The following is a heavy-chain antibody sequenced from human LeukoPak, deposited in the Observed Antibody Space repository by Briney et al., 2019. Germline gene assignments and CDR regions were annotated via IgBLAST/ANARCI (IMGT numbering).Heavy chain of an antibody. Sequence: GGSLRLSCVASGFTFTTYAMTWVRQAPGKGLEWVSTITGPGDNTFYGDSVRGRFTISRDNSRNTLYLQMNSLRVEDTAISYCAKDLHTSAWSPTFDSWGQGTLVTVFS. D-gene: IGHD2-2*01. J-gene: IGHJ4*02. CDR2: ITGPGDNT. V-gene: IGHV3-23*01. CDR1: GFTFTTYA. CDR3: AKDLHTSAWSPTFDS.